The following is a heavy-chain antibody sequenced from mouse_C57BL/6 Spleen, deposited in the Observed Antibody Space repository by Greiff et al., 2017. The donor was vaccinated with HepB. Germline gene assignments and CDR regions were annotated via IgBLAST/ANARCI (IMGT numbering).Heavy chain of an antibody. CDR2: ISDGGSYT. V-gene: IGHV5-4*01. J-gene: IGHJ2*01. CDR3: ARESTGYYFDY. D-gene: IGHD4-1*01. CDR1: GFTFSSYA. Sequence: DVKLVESGGGLVKPGGSLKLSCAASGFTFSSYAMSWVRQTPEKRLEWVATISDGGSYTYYPDNVKGRFTISRDNAKNNLYLQMSHLKSEDTAMYYCARESTGYYFDYWGQGTTLTVSS.